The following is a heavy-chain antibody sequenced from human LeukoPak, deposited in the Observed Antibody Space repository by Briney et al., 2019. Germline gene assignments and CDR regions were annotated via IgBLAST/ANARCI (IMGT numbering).Heavy chain of an antibody. CDR2: ISHDGSNK. V-gene: IGHV3-30-3*02. CDR1: GFTFSSYA. D-gene: IGHD3-22*01. J-gene: IGHJ4*02. CDR3: AKPVGSYDSSGYYLFDY. Sequence: GGSLRLSCAASGFTFSSYAMHWVRQAPGKGLEWVAVISHDGSNKYYADSVKGRFTISRDNSKNTPYLQMNSLRAEDTAVYYCAKPVGSYDSSGYYLFDYWGQGTLVTVSS.